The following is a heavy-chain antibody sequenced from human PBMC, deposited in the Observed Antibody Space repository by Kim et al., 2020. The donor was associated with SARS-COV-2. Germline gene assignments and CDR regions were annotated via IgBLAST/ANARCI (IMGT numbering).Heavy chain of an antibody. J-gene: IGHJ5*02. D-gene: IGHD2-15*01. CDR2: IYYSWKT. V-gene: IGHV4-39*01. Sequence: SETLSLTCTVSGGSIRSSSYYWGWIRQPPGKGLEWIGSIYYSWKTDYNPSLKSRVTISVDMSKNQLSLKLNSVTAADTAVYYCARRYCSGGNCYPSNTWFDLWGQGTLVTVSS. CDR1: GGSIRSSSYY. CDR3: ARRYCSGGNCYPSNTWFDL.